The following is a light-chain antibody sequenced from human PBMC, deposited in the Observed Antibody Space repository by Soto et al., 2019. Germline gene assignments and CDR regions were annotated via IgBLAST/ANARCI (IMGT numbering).Light chain of an antibody. J-gene: IGKJ5*01. CDR2: DAT. Sequence: DIQMTQSPSTLSASVGDRVTITCRASQSISSWLAWYQQKPGKAPKMLIHDATNLRSGVPSRFSGSGSGTDFTLTISSLQPEDFATYYCQQSYSTPPYTFGQGTRLEIK. CDR3: QQSYSTPPYT. CDR1: QSISSW. V-gene: IGKV1-39*01.